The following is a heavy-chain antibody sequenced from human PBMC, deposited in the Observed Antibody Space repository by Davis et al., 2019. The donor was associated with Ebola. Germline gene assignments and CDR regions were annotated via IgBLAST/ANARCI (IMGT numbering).Heavy chain of an antibody. CDR1: AGSSSGYY. J-gene: IGHJ4*02. CDR2: INHSGST. CDR3: ARVRGWQMGRLDY. V-gene: IGHV4-34*01. Sequence: MPSETLSLTCAVYAGSSSGYYWSWIRQPPGKGLEWIGEINHSGSTNYNPSLKSRVTISVDTSKNQFSLKLSSVTAADTAVYYCARVRGWQMGRLDYWGQGTLVTVSS. D-gene: IGHD6-19*01.